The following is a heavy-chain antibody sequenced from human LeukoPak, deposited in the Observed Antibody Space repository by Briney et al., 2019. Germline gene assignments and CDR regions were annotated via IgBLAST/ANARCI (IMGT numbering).Heavy chain of an antibody. CDR1: GYTFTGYY. CDR2: INPNSGGT. D-gene: IGHD1-14*01. V-gene: IGHV1-2*02. Sequence: ASVKVSCKASGYTFTGYYMHWVRQAPGQGLEWMGWINPNSGGTNYAQKFQGRVTITADKSTSTAYMELSSLRSEDTAVYYCARDPITGDDAFDIWGQGTMVTVSS. CDR3: ARDPITGDDAFDI. J-gene: IGHJ3*02.